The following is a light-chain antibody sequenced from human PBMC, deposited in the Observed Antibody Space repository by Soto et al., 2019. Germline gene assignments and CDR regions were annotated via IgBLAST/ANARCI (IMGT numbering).Light chain of an antibody. CDR3: QQSYSTPRT. CDR2: AAS. J-gene: IGKJ1*01. V-gene: IGKV1-39*01. Sequence: DIQMTQSPSSLSASVGDRVTITCRASQSISSYLNWYQQKPGKAPKLLIYAASSLQSGVPSRFSGSVSGTDFTLTISSLQPEDFATYYCQQSYSTPRTLAQGTKVDIK. CDR1: QSISSY.